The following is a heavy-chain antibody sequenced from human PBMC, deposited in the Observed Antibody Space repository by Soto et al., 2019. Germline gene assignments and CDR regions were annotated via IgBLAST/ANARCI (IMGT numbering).Heavy chain of an antibody. CDR3: AREMNSRYYYYGMDV. CDR2: IIPIFGTA. D-gene: IGHD6-13*01. CDR1: GGTFSSYA. Sequence: SVKVSCKASGGTFSSYAISWVRQAPGQGLEWMGGIIPIFGTANYAQKFQGRVTITADESTSTAYMELSSLRSEDTAVYYCAREMNSRYYYYGMDVWGQGTTVTVSS. J-gene: IGHJ6*02. V-gene: IGHV1-69*13.